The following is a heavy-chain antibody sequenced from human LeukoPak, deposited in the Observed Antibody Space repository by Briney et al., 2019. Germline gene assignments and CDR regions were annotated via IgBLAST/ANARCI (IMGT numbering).Heavy chain of an antibody. CDR1: GYTFTSYD. V-gene: IGHV1-8*01. Sequence: ASVKVSCKASGYTFTSYDINWVRQATGQGLEWMGWMNPNSGNTGYAQKFQGRVTMTRNTSISTAYMVLSSLRSEDTAVYYCARAPVLRFLEWLSHYFDYWGQGTLVTVSS. CDR3: ARAPVLRFLEWLSHYFDY. CDR2: MNPNSGNT. J-gene: IGHJ4*02. D-gene: IGHD3-3*01.